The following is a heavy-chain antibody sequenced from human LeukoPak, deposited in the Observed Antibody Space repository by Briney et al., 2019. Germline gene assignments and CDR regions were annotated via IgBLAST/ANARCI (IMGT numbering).Heavy chain of an antibody. J-gene: IGHJ4*02. D-gene: IGHD6-19*01. CDR2: IYTSGST. Sequence: SETLSLTCTVSGGSISSGSYYWSWIRQPAGKGLEWIGRIYTSGSTNYNPSLKSRVTISVDTSKNQFSLKLSSVTAADTAVYYCARADSQWLVRNWGQGTLVTVSS. CDR1: GGSISSGSYY. CDR3: ARADSQWLVRN. V-gene: IGHV4-61*02.